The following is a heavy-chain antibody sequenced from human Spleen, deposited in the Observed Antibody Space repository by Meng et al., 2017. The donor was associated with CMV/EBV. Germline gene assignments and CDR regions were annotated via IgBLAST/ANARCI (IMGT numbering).Heavy chain of an antibody. Sequence: GGSLRLSCEASGFAFGSYGMNWVRQAPGKGLEWVSAISGSGGSTYYADSVKGRFTISRDNSKNTLYLQMNSLRAEDTAVYYCAKDQYVEIAARLHGMDVWGQGTTVTVSS. CDR3: AKDQYVEIAARLHGMDV. CDR2: ISGSGGST. D-gene: IGHD6-6*01. V-gene: IGHV3-23*01. J-gene: IGHJ6*02. CDR1: GFAFGSYG.